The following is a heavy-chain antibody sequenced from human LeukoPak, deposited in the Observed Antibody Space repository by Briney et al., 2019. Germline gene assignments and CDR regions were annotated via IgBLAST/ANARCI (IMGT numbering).Heavy chain of an antibody. CDR3: TTYDSRGFYSRS. CDR2: IKSNPDDGTA. V-gene: IGHV3-15*01. D-gene: IGHD3-22*01. J-gene: IGHJ5*02. CDR1: GFTFSDAW. Sequence: GGSLRLSCAASGFTFSDAWMSWVRQAPGKGLEWVGRIKSNPDDGTADHASPLKGRFTIFRDDSKTTLYLQMNSLQTDDTAMYFCTTYDSRGFYSRSWGLGTLVTVSS.